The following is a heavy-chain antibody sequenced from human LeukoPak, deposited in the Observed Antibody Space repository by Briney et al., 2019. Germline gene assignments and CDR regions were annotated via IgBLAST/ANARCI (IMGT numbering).Heavy chain of an antibody. CDR1: GYTFTGYY. Sequence: ASVKVSCKASGYTFTGYYMHWVRQAPGQGLEWMGRINPNSGGTNYAQKFQGRVTMTRDTSTSTVYMELSSLRSDDTAVYYCARTAARRFDYWGQGTLATVSS. CDR3: ARTAARRFDY. J-gene: IGHJ4*02. CDR2: INPNSGGT. V-gene: IGHV1-2*06. D-gene: IGHD6-6*01.